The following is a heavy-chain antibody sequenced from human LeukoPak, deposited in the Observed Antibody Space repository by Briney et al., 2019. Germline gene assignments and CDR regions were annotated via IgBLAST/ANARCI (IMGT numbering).Heavy chain of an antibody. CDR3: ARGKPTVTAYYYYYYMDV. Sequence: SETRSLTCAVYGGSFSGYYWSWIRQPPGKGLEWIGEINHSGSTNYNPSLKSRVTISVDTSKNQFSLKLSSVTAADTAVYYCARGKPTVTAYYYYYYMDVWGKGTTVTVSS. J-gene: IGHJ6*03. CDR1: GGSFSGYY. D-gene: IGHD4-17*01. CDR2: INHSGST. V-gene: IGHV4-34*01.